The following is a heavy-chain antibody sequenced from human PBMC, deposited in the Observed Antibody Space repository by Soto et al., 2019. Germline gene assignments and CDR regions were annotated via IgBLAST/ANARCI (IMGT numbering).Heavy chain of an antibody. D-gene: IGHD6-13*01. CDR1: GGTFSSYA. J-gene: IGHJ5*02. Sequence: GASVKVSCKASGGTFSSYAISWVRQAPGQGLEWMGGIIPIFGTANYAQKFQGRVTITADESTSTAYMELSSLRSDDTAVYYCARTYSSSWDNWFDPWGQGTLVTVSS. CDR2: IIPIFGTA. CDR3: ARTYSSSWDNWFDP. V-gene: IGHV1-69*13.